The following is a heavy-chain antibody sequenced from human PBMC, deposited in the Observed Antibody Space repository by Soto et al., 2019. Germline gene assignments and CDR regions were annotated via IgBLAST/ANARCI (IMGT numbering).Heavy chain of an antibody. V-gene: IGHV1-3*01. CDR2: INAGNGNT. CDR1: GYTLTSYA. J-gene: IGHJ4*02. CDR3: VRQRDLFFVL. Sequence: ASVKVSCKASGYTLTSYAMHWVRQAPGQRLEWIGWINAGNGNTKYAQKFQGRVTITRDTSESTAYMTLSSLRSEDTAVYYCVRQRDLFFVLWGPGILVTVSS. D-gene: IGHD6-6*01.